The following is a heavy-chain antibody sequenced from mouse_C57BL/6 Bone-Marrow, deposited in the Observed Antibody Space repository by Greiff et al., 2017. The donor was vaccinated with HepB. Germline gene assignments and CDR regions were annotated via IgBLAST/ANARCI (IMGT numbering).Heavy chain of an antibody. D-gene: IGHD1-1*01. CDR1: GYTFTSYW. J-gene: IGHJ2*01. V-gene: IGHV1-69*01. CDR3: ARSYHYGSSYVYYFDY. CDR2: IDPSDSYT. Sequence: QVQLKQPGAELVMPGASVKLSCKASGYTFTSYWMHWVKQRPGQGLEWIGEIDPSDSYTNYNQKFKGKSTLTVDKSSSTAYMQLSSLTSEDSAVYYCARSYHYGSSYVYYFDYWGQGTTLTVSS.